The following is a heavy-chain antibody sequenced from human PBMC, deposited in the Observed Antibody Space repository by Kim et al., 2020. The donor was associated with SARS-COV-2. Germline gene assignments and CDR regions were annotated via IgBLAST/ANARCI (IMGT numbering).Heavy chain of an antibody. D-gene: IGHD6-25*01. CDR1: GFTFSNYA. J-gene: IGHJ4*02. V-gene: IGHV3-64D*09. Sequence: GGSLRLSCSASGFTFSNYAMHWVRQAPGKGLEHVSAIRSNGDTTYHADSVQGRFTISRDNSKNTLYLQMSSLRAEDTAVYYCVKGGRIAAGPCFDYWGQGALVTVSS. CDR3: VKGGRIAAGPCFDY. CDR2: IRSNGDTT.